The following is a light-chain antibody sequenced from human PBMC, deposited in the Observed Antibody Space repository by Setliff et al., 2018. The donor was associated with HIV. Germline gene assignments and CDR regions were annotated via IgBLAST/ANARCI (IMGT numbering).Light chain of an antibody. Sequence: QSALTRPASVSGSPGQSITISCTGSSSDIGDYESVSWYQQHPGEVPKLMVYDVTKRPSGVSDRFSASKSGNTASLTISGLQADDEAHYYCCSYAGADTWMFGGGTKVTVL. CDR1: SSDIGDYES. V-gene: IGLV2-23*02. CDR3: CSYAGADTWM. CDR2: DVT. J-gene: IGLJ3*02.